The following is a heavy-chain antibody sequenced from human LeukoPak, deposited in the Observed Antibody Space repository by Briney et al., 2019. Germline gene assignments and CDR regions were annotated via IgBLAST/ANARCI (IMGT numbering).Heavy chain of an antibody. D-gene: IGHD3-9*01. CDR2: IYYSGST. CDR3: ARVAEYYDILTGNGMDV. CDR1: GGSISSSSYY. J-gene: IGHJ6*02. V-gene: IGHV4-39*01. Sequence: SETLSLTCTVSGGSISSSSYYWGWIRQPPGKGLEWIGSIYYSGSTYYNPSLKSRVTISVDTSKNQFSLKLSSVTAADTAVYYCARVAEYYDILTGNGMDVWGQGTTVTVSS.